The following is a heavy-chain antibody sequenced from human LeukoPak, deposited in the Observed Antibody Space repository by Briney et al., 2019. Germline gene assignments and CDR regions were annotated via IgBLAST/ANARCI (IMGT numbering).Heavy chain of an antibody. CDR3: ARDGSICSGGSCYDYFDY. J-gene: IGHJ4*02. D-gene: IGHD2-15*01. CDR1: GGSISNNFYY. CDR2: IHYSGST. Sequence: SETLSLTCTVSGGSISNNFYYWAWIRQPPGKGLEWIGSIHYSGSTYYNPSLESRVTLFVDTSKRQFSLKLSSVTAADTAVYYCARDGSICSGGSCYDYFDYWGQGTLVTVSS. V-gene: IGHV4-39*07.